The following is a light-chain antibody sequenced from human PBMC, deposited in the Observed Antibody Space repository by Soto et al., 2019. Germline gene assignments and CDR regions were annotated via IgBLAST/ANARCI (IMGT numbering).Light chain of an antibody. V-gene: IGKV2D-29*01. CDR1: QSLLHSDGKTY. Sequence: DIVMTQSPLSLSVTHGQPASISCKSSQSLLHSDGKTYLYWYLQKPGQPPHLLIYEDSNRFSGVHDTFSGSGSWTEFKLKISRVEAKAVGLYYCMQTIQFPLFTFGPGTKVDIK. CDR3: MQTIQFPLFT. CDR2: EDS. J-gene: IGKJ3*01.